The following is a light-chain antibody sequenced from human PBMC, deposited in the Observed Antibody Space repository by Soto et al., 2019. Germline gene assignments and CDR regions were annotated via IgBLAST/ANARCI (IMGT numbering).Light chain of an antibody. Sequence: QSVLTQPPSASGTPGQRVTISCSGSSSNIGSNYVYWYQQFPGTAPKLLIYRNNQRPSGVPDRFSGSKSGTSASLAISGLRSEDEADYYCVAWDDSLSAFHVFGTGTKVTVL. V-gene: IGLV1-47*01. CDR1: SSNIGSNY. J-gene: IGLJ1*01. CDR2: RNN. CDR3: VAWDDSLSAFHV.